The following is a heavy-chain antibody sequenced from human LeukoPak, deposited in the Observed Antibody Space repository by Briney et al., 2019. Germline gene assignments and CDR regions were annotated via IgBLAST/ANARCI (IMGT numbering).Heavy chain of an antibody. D-gene: IGHD4-17*01. J-gene: IGHJ6*03. CDR3: ARDFMYGDYEREYYYMDV. CDR1: GGSISSYY. V-gene: IGHV4-59*01. CDR2: IYYSGST. Sequence: PSETLSLTCTVSGGSISSYYWSWIRQPPGKGLEWIGYIYYSGSTNYNPSLKSRVTISVDTSKNQFSLKLSFVTAADTAVYYCARDFMYGDYEREYYYMDVWGKGTTVTVSS.